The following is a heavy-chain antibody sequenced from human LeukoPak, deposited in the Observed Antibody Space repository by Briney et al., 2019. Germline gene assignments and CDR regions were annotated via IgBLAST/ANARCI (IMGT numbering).Heavy chain of an antibody. D-gene: IGHD6-19*01. CDR1: GFSFSGSA. J-gene: IGHJ4*02. CDR3: TSLSTIAVSGH. Sequence: GGSLRLSCAASGFSFSGSAIHWVRQAPGRGLEWVGLIKRKADGGTADYAAPVKGRFTISRDDSKQMVYLQMNSLRTEDTAVYYCTSLSTIAVSGHWGQGTLVTVSS. CDR2: IKRKADGGTA. V-gene: IGHV3-15*01.